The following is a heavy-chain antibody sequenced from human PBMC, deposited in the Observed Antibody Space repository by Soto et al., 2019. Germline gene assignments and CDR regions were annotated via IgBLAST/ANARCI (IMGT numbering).Heavy chain of an antibody. D-gene: IGHD3-10*01. Sequence: QVTLKESGPVLVKPTETLTLTCTVSGFSLSNARMGVSWIRQPPGKALEWLAHIFSNDEKSYSKSLKSRITISKNPSKSQVVLTMTNMDPVDTATYYCARTFLWFGEISVPFDIWGQGTMVTVSS. CDR2: IFSNDEK. V-gene: IGHV2-26*01. CDR3: ARTFLWFGEISVPFDI. CDR1: GFSLSNARMG. J-gene: IGHJ3*02.